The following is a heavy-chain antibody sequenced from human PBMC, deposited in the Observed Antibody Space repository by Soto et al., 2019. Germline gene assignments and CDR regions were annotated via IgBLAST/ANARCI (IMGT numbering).Heavy chain of an antibody. CDR1: GYTFSSYC. J-gene: IGHJ5*02. V-gene: IGHV1-18*01. CDR3: ARDYDFWSANWFDP. D-gene: IGHD3-3*01. CDR2: ISADNGNT. Sequence: APMKVSCQASGYTFSSYCISWVRQAPGQGLEWMGWISADNGNTNYAQKLQGRVTMTTDTSTSTAYMELRSLRSDDTAVYYCARDYDFWSANWFDPWGQGTLVTVSS.